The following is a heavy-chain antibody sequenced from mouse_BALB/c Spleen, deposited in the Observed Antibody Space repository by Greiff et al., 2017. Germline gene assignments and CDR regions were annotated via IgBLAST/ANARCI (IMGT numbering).Heavy chain of an antibody. Sequence: VQRVEPGPGLVAPSQSLSITCTVSGFSLTSYGVHWVRQPPGKGLEWLGVIWAGGSTNYNSALMSRLSISTDNSKSQVFLKMNSLQTDDTAMYYCARAEGASWFAYWGQGTLVTVSA. D-gene: IGHD3-3*01. CDR3: ARAEGASWFAY. V-gene: IGHV2-9*02. CDR1: GFSLTSYG. CDR2: IWAGGST. J-gene: IGHJ3*01.